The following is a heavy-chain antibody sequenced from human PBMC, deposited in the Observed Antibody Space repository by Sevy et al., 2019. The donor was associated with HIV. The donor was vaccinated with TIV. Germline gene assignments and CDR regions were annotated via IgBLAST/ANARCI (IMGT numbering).Heavy chain of an antibody. CDR1: GFSFSGYA. CDR2: ISDDGSRK. D-gene: IGHD3-3*01. CDR3: ARDRWRFLEWLRVAFDI. Sequence: GESLKISCTASGFSFSGYAMHWVRQAPGKGLEWVVGISDDGSRKYYVASVKDRFTISRDNSENTLYLEMNSLRSEDTAIYYCARDRWRFLEWLRVAFDIWGQGTMVTVSS. J-gene: IGHJ3*02. V-gene: IGHV3-30-3*01.